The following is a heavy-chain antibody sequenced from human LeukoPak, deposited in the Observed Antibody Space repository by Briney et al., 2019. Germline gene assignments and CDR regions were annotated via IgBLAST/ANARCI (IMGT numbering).Heavy chain of an antibody. D-gene: IGHD6-13*01. V-gene: IGHV1-69*05. CDR2: IIPIFGTA. J-gene: IGHJ4*02. CDR3: AREGSPGSWYNY. Sequence: SVKVSCKASGGTFSSYAISWVRQAPGQGLEWMGGIIPIFGTANYAQKFQGRVTITTDESTSTAYMELSSLRSEDTAVYYCAREGSPGSWYNYWGQGTLVTVSS. CDR1: GGTFSSYA.